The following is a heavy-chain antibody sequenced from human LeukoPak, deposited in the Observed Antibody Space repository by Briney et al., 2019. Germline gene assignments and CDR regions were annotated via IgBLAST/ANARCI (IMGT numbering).Heavy chain of an antibody. D-gene: IGHD3-3*02. CDR2: IKSEGEGATT. CDR3: IAHFPYFYGFDV. J-gene: IGHJ6*04. V-gene: IGHV3-15*01. Sequence: GGSLRLSWVRSGFTVGTAWMSWVRQAPGEGLGWHGHIKSEGEGATTDYAAPAKGRFAISRDDSKNMIYLQMSSLKIDDTAIYYCIAHFPYFYGFDVWGKGTTVTVSS. CDR1: GFTVGTAW.